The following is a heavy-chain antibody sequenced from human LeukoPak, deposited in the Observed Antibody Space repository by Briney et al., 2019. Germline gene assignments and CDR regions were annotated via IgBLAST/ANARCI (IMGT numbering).Heavy chain of an antibody. V-gene: IGHV1-2*02. Sequence: ASVKVSCKASGYTFTGYYMHWVRQAPGQGLEWMGWINPNSGGTNYAQKFQGRVTMTRDTSISTAYMELSRLRSDDTAVYYCARGTVAAVPYYFDYWGQGTLVTVSS. CDR2: INPNSGGT. CDR1: GYTFTGYY. D-gene: IGHD2-15*01. J-gene: IGHJ4*02. CDR3: ARGTVAAVPYYFDY.